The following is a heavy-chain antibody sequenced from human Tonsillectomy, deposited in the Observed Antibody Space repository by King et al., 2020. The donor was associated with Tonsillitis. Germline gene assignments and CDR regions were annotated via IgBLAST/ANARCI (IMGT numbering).Heavy chain of an antibody. CDR3: ARGRYLSFCSSTSCLYYFDY. V-gene: IGHV4-34*01. J-gene: IGHJ4*02. Sequence: VQLQQWGAGLLKPSETLSLTCAVYGGSFSGYYWSWIRQPPGKGLEWIGEINHSGSTNYNPSLKSRVTISVDTSKNQFSLKLSSVTAADTAVYYCARGRYLSFCSSTSCLYYFDYWGQGTLVTVSS. CDR1: GGSFSGYY. D-gene: IGHD2-2*01. CDR2: INHSGST.